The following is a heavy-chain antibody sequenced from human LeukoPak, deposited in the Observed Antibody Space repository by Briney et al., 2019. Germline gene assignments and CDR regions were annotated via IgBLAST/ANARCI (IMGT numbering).Heavy chain of an antibody. CDR3: AREGSGYYSMDV. J-gene: IGHJ6*02. CDR1: GGSVSSGSYY. Sequence: PAETLCLTCIVSGGSVSSGSYYWSWIRQPPGKGLEWIAYIYYSGSTNYNPSLTSRVTISVDTSKNQFSLKLSSVTAADTAFYYCAREGSGYYSMDVWGQGTTVTVSS. CDR2: IYYSGST. V-gene: IGHV4-61*01. D-gene: IGHD3-10*01.